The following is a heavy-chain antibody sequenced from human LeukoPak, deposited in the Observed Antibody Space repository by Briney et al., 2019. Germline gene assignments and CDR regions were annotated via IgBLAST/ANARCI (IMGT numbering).Heavy chain of an antibody. CDR2: MNPNSGNT. V-gene: IGHV1-8*03. CDR1: GYTFTSYD. Sequence: ASVKVSCKASGYTFTSYDINWVRQATGQGLEWMGWMNPNSGNTGYAQKFQGRVTITRNTSISTAYMELSSLRSEDTAVYYCARIPEGFANFDYWGQGTLVTVSS. D-gene: IGHD2-21*01. J-gene: IGHJ4*02. CDR3: ARIPEGFANFDY.